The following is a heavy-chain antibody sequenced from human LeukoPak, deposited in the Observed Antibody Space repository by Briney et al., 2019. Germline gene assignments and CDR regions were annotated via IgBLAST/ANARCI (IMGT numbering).Heavy chain of an antibody. CDR2: INPNSGGT. CDR3: ARNSMVRGVIGVSWFDP. J-gene: IGHJ5*02. CDR1: GYTFTGCY. V-gene: IGHV1-2*02. D-gene: IGHD3-10*01. Sequence: SVKVSCKASGYTFTGCYMHWVRQAPGQGLEWMGWINPNSGGTNYAQKFQDRVTMTRDTSVSTAYMELSRLRSDDTAVYYCARNSMVRGVIGVSWFDPWGQGTLVTVSS.